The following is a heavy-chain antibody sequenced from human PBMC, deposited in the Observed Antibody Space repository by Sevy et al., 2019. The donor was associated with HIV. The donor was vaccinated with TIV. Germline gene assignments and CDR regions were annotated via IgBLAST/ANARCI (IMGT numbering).Heavy chain of an antibody. J-gene: IGHJ4*02. Sequence: GGSLRLSCAASGFTFNTYAMSWVRQAPGKGLEWVSGIRGSGSSTYYAESVKGRSTISRDNSKNTVHLQMNSLRVEDTAVYYCAKESSGYNYDSSGNLDYWGQGTLVTVSS. CDR3: AKESSGYNYDSSGNLDY. CDR1: GFTFNTYA. V-gene: IGHV3-23*01. CDR2: IRGSGSST. D-gene: IGHD3-22*01.